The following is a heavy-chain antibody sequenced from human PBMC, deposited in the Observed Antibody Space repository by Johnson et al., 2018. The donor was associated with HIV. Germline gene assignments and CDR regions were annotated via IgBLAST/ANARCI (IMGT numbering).Heavy chain of an antibody. J-gene: IGHJ3*02. V-gene: IGHV3-23*04. D-gene: IGHD3-22*01. CDR1: GFTFSNYA. CDR2: ISGSGGTT. CDR3: AKDRWYDSSGKSANLADDAFDI. Sequence: MQLVESGGVVVQPGGSLTLSCAASGFTFSNYAMNWVRQAPGKGLEWVSTISGSGGTTYYADSVKGRFTISRDNSKNTLYLQMNSLRAEDTAVYYCAKDRWYDSSGKSANLADDAFDIWGQGTMVTVSS.